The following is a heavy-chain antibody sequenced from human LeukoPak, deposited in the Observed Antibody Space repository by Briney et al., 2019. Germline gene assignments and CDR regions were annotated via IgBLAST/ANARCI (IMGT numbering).Heavy chain of an antibody. D-gene: IGHD4-23*01. CDR3: ARAYGGNSHYFEY. J-gene: IGHJ4*02. CDR1: GYSISSGDY. CDR2: IYHSGST. V-gene: IGHV4-38-2*02. Sequence: PSETLSLTCTVSGYSISSGDYWGWIRQPPGKGLEGIGSIYHSGSTYYNPSLKSRVTISLDMSKNQFSLKLSSVTAADTAVYYCARAYGGNSHYFEYWGQGNLVTVSS.